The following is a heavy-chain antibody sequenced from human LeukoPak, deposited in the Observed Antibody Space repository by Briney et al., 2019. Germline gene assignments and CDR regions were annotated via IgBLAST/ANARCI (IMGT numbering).Heavy chain of an antibody. CDR1: GFTFSSYW. CDR2: IKQDGSEK. Sequence: GGSLRLSYAASGFTFSSYWMSWVRQAPGKGLEWVANIKQDGSEKYYVDSVKGRFTISRDNAKNSLYLQMNSLRAEDTAVYYCARVKYSSSWDVPGYYYGMDVWGKGTTVTVSS. D-gene: IGHD6-13*01. J-gene: IGHJ6*04. CDR3: ARVKYSSSWDVPGYYYGMDV. V-gene: IGHV3-7*03.